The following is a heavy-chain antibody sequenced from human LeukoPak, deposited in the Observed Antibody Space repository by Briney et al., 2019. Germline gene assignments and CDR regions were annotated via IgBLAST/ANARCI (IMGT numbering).Heavy chain of an antibody. V-gene: IGHV4-30-4*01. J-gene: IGHJ6*02. CDR2: IYYSGST. CDR3: ARDSPYGMDV. CDR1: GVSISSGDYY. Sequence: SQTLSLACTVSGVSISSGDYYWSWIRQPPGKGLEWIGYIYYSGSTYYNPSLKSRVTISVDTSKNQFSLKLSSVTAANTAVYYCARDSPYGMDVWGQGTTVTVSS.